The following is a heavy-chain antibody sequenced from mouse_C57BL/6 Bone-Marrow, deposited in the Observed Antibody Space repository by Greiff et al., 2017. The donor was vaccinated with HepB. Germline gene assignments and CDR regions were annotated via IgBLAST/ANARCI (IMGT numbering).Heavy chain of an antibody. J-gene: IGHJ3*01. CDR3: ARPRDYDGSWFAY. D-gene: IGHD2-4*01. CDR1: GFTFSDYG. V-gene: IGHV5-17*01. Sequence: VQLKESGGGLVKPGGSLKLSCAASGFTFSDYGMHWVRQAPEKGLEWVAYISSGSSTIYYADTVKGRFTISRDNAKNTLFLQMTSLRSEDTAMYYCARPRDYDGSWFAYWGEGTLVTVSA. CDR2: ISSGSSTI.